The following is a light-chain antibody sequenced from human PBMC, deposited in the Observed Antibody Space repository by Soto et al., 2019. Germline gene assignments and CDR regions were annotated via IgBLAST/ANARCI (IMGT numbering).Light chain of an antibody. Sequence: QPVLTQPASVSGSPGQSITISCTGTSSDVGNYNLVSWYQQHPGKAPKVMIYAGSNRPSGVSHRFSGFKSGNTASLTISGLQAEDEADYHCCSYAGSNTYVFGTGTKLTV. CDR3: CSYAGSNTYV. V-gene: IGLV2-23*01. CDR2: AGS. CDR1: SSDVGNYNL. J-gene: IGLJ1*01.